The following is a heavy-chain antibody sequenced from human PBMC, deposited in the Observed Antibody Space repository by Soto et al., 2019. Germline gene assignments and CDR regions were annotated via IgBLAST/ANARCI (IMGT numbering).Heavy chain of an antibody. CDR2: ISSSSSYI. CDR3: ARSPRKIRFLEWFDY. V-gene: IGHV3-21*01. CDR1: GFTFSSYS. D-gene: IGHD3-3*01. J-gene: IGHJ4*02. Sequence: GESLKISCAASGFTFSSYSMNWVRQAPGKGLEWVSSISSSSSYIYYADSVKGRFTISRDNAKNSLYLQMNSLRAEDTAVYYCARSPRKIRFLEWFDYWGQGTLVTVSS.